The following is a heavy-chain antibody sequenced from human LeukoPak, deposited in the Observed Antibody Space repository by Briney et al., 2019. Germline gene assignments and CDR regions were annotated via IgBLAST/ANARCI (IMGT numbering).Heavy chain of an antibody. Sequence: SETLSLTCSVSGGSIRSYYWSWIRQPPGKGLEWMGYIYDSGRINYNPSLKSRVTISVDTSTNQLSLRLNSVTSADTAVYYCARLSPGFGELSRAFDIWGQGTMVTVSS. D-gene: IGHD3-10*01. V-gene: IGHV4-59*01. CDR2: IYDSGRI. J-gene: IGHJ3*02. CDR1: GGSIRSYY. CDR3: ARLSPGFGELSRAFDI.